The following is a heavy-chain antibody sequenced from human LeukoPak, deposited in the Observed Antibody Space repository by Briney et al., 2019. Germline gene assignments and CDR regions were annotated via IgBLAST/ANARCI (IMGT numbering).Heavy chain of an antibody. D-gene: IGHD1-14*01. CDR1: GGSISGYY. CDR2: IYFGGTT. J-gene: IGHJ5*01. V-gene: IGHV4-59*08. Sequence: SETLSLTCTVSGGSISGYYWSWIRQPPGKGLEWIGDIYFGGTTYYKTSLKSRVTISLHTSTNQFSLNLTSVTAADTAEYFCARRTAKWNHRSPEFDSWGQGTLVIVSS. CDR3: ARRTAKWNHRSPEFDS.